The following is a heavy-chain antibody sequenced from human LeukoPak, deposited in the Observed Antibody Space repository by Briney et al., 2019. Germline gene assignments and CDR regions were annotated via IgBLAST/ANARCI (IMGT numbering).Heavy chain of an antibody. CDR2: ISSSGSII. CDR1: GFTFSDYY. Sequence: GGSLRLSCAASGFTFSDYYMSWIRQAPGKGLGWVSYISSSGSIIYYADSVKGRFTISRDNAKNSLNLQMNSLRAEDTAVYYCAREYSSGWAYYMDVWGKGTTVTVSS. V-gene: IGHV3-11*04. D-gene: IGHD6-19*01. CDR3: AREYSSGWAYYMDV. J-gene: IGHJ6*03.